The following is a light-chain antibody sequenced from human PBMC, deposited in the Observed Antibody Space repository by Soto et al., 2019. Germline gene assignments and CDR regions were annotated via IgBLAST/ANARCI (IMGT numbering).Light chain of an antibody. V-gene: IGKV3-15*01. CDR2: GAS. CDR1: QTVGNS. J-gene: IGKJ1*01. Sequence: ETVMTQSPGTLSVSPGESATLSCRAGQTVGNSLAWYQQKPGQAPRLLIYGASSRAPGIPATFSGSGSETQFTLTITSLQSEDFAVYYCQQYYNWPRTFGQGTKV. CDR3: QQYYNWPRT.